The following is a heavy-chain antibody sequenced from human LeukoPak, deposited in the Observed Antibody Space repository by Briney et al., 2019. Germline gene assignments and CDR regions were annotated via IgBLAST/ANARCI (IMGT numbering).Heavy chain of an antibody. D-gene: IGHD6-19*01. CDR1: GFTFSSYE. CDR3: ARVQWPLAKDAFDI. V-gene: IGHV3-48*03. J-gene: IGHJ3*02. Sequence: SGGSLRLSCAASGFTFSSYEMNWVRQAPGKGLEWVSYISSSGSTIYYADSVKGRFTISRDNAKNSLYLQMHSLRAEDTAVYYCARVQWPLAKDAFDIWGQGTMVTVSS. CDR2: ISSSGSTI.